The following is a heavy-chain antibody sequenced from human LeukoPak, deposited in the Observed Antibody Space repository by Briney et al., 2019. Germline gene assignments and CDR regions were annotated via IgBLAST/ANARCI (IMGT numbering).Heavy chain of an antibody. J-gene: IGHJ3*02. CDR3: AADLVGYCSGGSCGAFDI. CDR1: GFTFTSSA. D-gene: IGHD2-15*01. CDR2: IVVGSGNT. Sequence: EASVKVSCKASGFTFTSSAVQWVRQARGQRIEWIGWIVVGSGNTNYAQKFQERVTITRDMSTSTAYMELSSLRSEDTAVYYCAADLVGYCSGGSCGAFDIWGQGTMVTVSS. V-gene: IGHV1-58*01.